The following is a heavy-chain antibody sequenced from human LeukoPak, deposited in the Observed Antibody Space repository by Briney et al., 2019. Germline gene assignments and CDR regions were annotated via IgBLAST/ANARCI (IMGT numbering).Heavy chain of an antibody. V-gene: IGHV3-23*01. Sequence: PGGSLRLSCTASGFTFSSYTMTWVRQAPGKGLKWVSTITTGDGNTYYADSVKGRFTISRDNSKNTLYLQMNSLRAEDTAVYYCAGDQLLWFGELSLDYWGQGTLVTVSS. CDR3: AGDQLLWFGELSLDY. CDR1: GFTFSSYT. CDR2: ITTGDGNT. J-gene: IGHJ4*02. D-gene: IGHD3-10*01.